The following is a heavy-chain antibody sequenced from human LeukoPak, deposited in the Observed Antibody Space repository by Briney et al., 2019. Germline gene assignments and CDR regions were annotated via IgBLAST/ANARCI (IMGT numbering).Heavy chain of an antibody. V-gene: IGHV4-30-4*08. CDR3: ARQRMVRGVIRWFDP. CDR2: IYYSGST. D-gene: IGHD3-10*01. CDR1: GGSISSGDYY. J-gene: IGHJ5*02. Sequence: PSETLSLTCTVSGGSISSGDYYWSWIRQPPGKGLEWIGYIYYSGSTYYNPSLKSRVTISVDTSKNQFSLKLSSVPAADTAVYYCARQRMVRGVIRWFDPWGQGTLVTVSS.